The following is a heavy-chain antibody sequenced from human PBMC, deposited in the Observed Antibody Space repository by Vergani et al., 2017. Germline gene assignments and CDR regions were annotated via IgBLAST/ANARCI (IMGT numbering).Heavy chain of an antibody. D-gene: IGHD5-18*01. Sequence: QVQLVQSGAEVKTPGASVKVSCNASGYTFTSYDINWVRQATGQGLEWMGWMNPNSGNTNYAQKLQGRVTMTTDTSTNTADMVLRCLSSDDTAVYYCARDLAGGYSYGYGYWGQGTLVTVSS. V-gene: IGHV1-8*01. J-gene: IGHJ4*02. CDR3: ARDLAGGYSYGYGY. CDR1: GYTFTSYD. CDR2: MNPNSGNT.